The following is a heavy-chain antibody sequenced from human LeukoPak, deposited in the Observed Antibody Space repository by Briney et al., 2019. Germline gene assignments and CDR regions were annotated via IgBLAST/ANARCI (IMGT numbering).Heavy chain of an antibody. CDR3: ASLRRDGYNFNY. J-gene: IGHJ4*02. CDR2: IYYSGST. D-gene: IGHD5-24*01. CDR1: GGSISSSSYY. Sequence: SETLSLTCTVSGGSISSSSYYWGWIRQPPGKGLEWIGSIYYSGSTYYNPSLKSRVTISVDTSKNQFSLILTSVTAADTAVYYCASLRRDGYNFNYWGQGTLVTVSS. V-gene: IGHV4-39*01.